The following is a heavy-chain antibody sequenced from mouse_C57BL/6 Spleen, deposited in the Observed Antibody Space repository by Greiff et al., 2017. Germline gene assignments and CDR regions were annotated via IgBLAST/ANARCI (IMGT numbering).Heavy chain of an antibody. Sequence: QVQLQQSGAELVKPGASVKLSCKASGYTFTSYWMHWVKQRPGRGLEWIGRIDPNSGGTKYNEKFKSKATLTVDKPSSTAYMQLSSLTSEDSAVYYCARAPPVYYSNPFYYAMGYWGQGTSVTVSS. CDR2: IDPNSGGT. V-gene: IGHV1-72*01. D-gene: IGHD2-5*01. CDR1: GYTFTSYW. J-gene: IGHJ4*01. CDR3: ARAPPVYYSNPFYYAMGY.